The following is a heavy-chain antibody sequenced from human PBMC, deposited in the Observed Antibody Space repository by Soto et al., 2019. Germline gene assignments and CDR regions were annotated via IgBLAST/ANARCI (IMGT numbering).Heavy chain of an antibody. D-gene: IGHD2-2*01. J-gene: IGHJ6*02. CDR3: XXXXXXXTSLEIYYYYYYGMDV. CDR2: IIPISGTA. Sequence: QVQLVQSGAEVKKPGSSVKVSCKASGGTLSSYAISWVRQAPGQGLEWMGGIIPISGTANYAQKFQGRVTITADESTSTAXXXXXXXXXXXXXXXXXXXXXXXXTSLEIYYYYYYGMDVWGQGTTLTVSS. CDR1: GGTLSSYA. V-gene: IGHV1-69*01.